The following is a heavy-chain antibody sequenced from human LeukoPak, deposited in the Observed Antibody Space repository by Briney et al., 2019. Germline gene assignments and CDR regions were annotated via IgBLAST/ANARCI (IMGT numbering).Heavy chain of an antibody. Sequence: PGGSLRLSCAASGFTFSSYGMHWVRQAPGKGLEWVAVISYDGSSKYYADSVKGRFTISRDNSKNTLYLQMNSLRAEDTAVYYCARDTTRSYCYDSSGYSLWGQGTLVTVSS. D-gene: IGHD3-22*01. J-gene: IGHJ4*02. CDR2: ISYDGSSK. CDR1: GFTFSSYG. V-gene: IGHV3-30*03. CDR3: ARDTTRSYCYDSSGYSL.